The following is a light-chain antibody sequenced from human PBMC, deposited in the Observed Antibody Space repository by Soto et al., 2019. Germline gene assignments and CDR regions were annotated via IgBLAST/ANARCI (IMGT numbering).Light chain of an antibody. Sequence: EIVLIQSPATLSLSPGERSTLSCVAIQSVSRNLAWYQQKPCQAPRLLIYGASTRATGIPARFSGSGSGTEFTLTISSLQYEDFAVYYCQQYNNWHPITFGQGTRLEIK. CDR1: QSVSRN. J-gene: IGKJ5*01. CDR3: QQYNNWHPIT. CDR2: GAS. V-gene: IGKV3-15*01.